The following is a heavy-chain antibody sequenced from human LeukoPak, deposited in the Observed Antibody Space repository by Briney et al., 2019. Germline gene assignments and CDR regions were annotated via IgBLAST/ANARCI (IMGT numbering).Heavy chain of an antibody. Sequence: SETLPLTCAVYGGSFSGYYWSWIRQPPGKGLEWIGEINHSGSTNYNPSLKSRVTISVDTSKNQFSLKLSSVTAADTAVYYCARGRSAYYYDSKPQYYFDYWGQGTLVTVSS. CDR1: GGSFSGYY. CDR3: ARGRSAYYYDSKPQYYFDY. CDR2: INHSGST. V-gene: IGHV4-34*01. D-gene: IGHD3-22*01. J-gene: IGHJ4*02.